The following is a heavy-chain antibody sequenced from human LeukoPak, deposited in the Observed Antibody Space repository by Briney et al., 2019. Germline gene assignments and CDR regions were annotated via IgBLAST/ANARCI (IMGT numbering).Heavy chain of an antibody. CDR1: GFTFSNVW. CDR3: ARALIWGYYFDY. D-gene: IGHD3-16*01. J-gene: IGHJ4*02. V-gene: IGHV4-34*01. Sequence: GALRLSCAPSGFTFSNVWMSWMRGAPGKGREGSVEINHSGSTNYSPSLKSRVNIRGDTYKHQFSLKLSSVTAADTAVYYCARALIWGYYFDYWGEGTLVTASS. CDR2: INHSGST.